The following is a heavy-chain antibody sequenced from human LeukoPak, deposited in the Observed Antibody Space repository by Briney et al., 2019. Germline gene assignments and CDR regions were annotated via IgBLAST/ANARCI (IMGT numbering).Heavy chain of an antibody. D-gene: IGHD3-10*01. CDR1: GFTFSSYA. CDR3: ARDLLVQERLWFGVLAD. Sequence: GGSLRLSCAASGFTFSSYAMHWVRQAPGKGLEWVAVISYDGSNKYYADSVKGRFTISRDNSKNTLYLQMNSLRAEDTAVYYCARDLLVQERLWFGVLADWGQGTLVTVSS. V-gene: IGHV3-30*04. J-gene: IGHJ4*02. CDR2: ISYDGSNK.